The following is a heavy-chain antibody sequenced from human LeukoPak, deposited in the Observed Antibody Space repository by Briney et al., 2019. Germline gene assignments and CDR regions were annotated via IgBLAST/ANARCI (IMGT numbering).Heavy chain of an antibody. CDR1: GYSISSGYY. CDR3: ARRYDFWSGHAYFDY. J-gene: IGHJ4*02. D-gene: IGHD3-3*01. Sequence: SETLSLTCTVSGYSISSGYYWGWIRQPPGKGLEWIGSIYHSGSTYYNPSLKSRVTISVDTSKNQFSLKLSSVTAADTAVYYCARRYDFWSGHAYFDYWGQGTLVTVSS. V-gene: IGHV4-38-2*02. CDR2: IYHSGST.